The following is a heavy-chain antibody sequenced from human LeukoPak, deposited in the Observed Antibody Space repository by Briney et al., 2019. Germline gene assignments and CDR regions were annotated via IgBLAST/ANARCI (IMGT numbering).Heavy chain of an antibody. V-gene: IGHV3-23*01. Sequence: GGSPRLSCAASGFTFSSYAMSWVRQAPGKGLEWVSAISGSGGSTYYADSVKGRFTISRDNSKNTLYLQMNSLRAEDTAVYYCAKVNPRYYDSTGLWFDPWGQGTLVTVSS. D-gene: IGHD3-22*01. CDR1: GFTFSSYA. J-gene: IGHJ5*02. CDR3: AKVNPRYYDSTGLWFDP. CDR2: ISGSGGST.